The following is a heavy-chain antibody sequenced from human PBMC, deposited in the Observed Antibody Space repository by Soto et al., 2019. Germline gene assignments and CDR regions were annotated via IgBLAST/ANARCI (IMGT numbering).Heavy chain of an antibody. CDR3: ARTPGTTSKWYFDL. CDR2: VSGSGTST. Sequence: EVQLLESGGGLVQPGGSLRLSCAASGFTFNSYAMSWVRQAPGKGLEWVSGVSGSGTSTYYEDSVKGRLTISRDNSKNTFYLQMNRLRAEDTAVYYCARTPGTTSKWYFDLWGRGTLVTVSS. V-gene: IGHV3-23*01. D-gene: IGHD1-7*01. CDR1: GFTFNSYA. J-gene: IGHJ2*01.